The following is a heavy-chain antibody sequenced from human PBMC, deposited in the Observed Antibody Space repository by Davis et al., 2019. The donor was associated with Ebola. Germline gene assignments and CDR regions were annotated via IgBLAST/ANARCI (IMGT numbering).Heavy chain of an antibody. CDR2: TNSDGSST. V-gene: IGHV3-74*01. CDR1: GFSFSSYW. CDR3: AKDRGYGWNFFDY. J-gene: IGHJ4*02. D-gene: IGHD5-12*01. Sequence: GESLKISCAASGFSFSSYWMHWVRQAPGKGLVWVSRTNSDGSSTSYADSVKGRFTISRDNAKNTLYLQMNSLRAEDTAVYYCAKDRGYGWNFFDYWGQGTLVTVSS.